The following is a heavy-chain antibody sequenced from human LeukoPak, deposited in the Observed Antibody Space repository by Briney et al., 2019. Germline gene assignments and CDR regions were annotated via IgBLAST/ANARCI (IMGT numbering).Heavy chain of an antibody. D-gene: IGHD5-18*01. V-gene: IGHV3-74*01. Sequence: PGGSLRLSCAASGFTFSSYWMHWVRQAPGKGLVWVSRINSDGSSTSYADSVKGRFTISRDNAKNTLYLQMSSLRAEDTAVYYCVKDRNTAMVEGAFDIWGQGTMVTVSS. CDR1: GFTFSSYW. CDR2: INSDGSST. J-gene: IGHJ3*02. CDR3: VKDRNTAMVEGAFDI.